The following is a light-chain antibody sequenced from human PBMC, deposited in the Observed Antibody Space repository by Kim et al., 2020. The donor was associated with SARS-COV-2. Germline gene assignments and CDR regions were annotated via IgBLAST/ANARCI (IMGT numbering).Light chain of an antibody. J-gene: IGLJ1*01. CDR3: QSYDNSLSGYV. V-gene: IGLV1-40*01. CDR2: DNS. CDR1: ISNIGAGYD. Sequence: QSVLTQPPSVSGSPGQRVTISCTGSISNIGAGYDVHWYQQLPATAPKLLIYDNSNRPSGVPDRFSGSKSDTSASLAITGLQAEDEADYYCQSYDNSLSGYVFGSGTKVTVL.